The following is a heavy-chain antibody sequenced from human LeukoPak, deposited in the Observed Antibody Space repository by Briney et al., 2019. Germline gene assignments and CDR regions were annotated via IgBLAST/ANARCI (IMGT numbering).Heavy chain of an antibody. CDR3: ATGLTRVAY. Sequence: GGNLRRYCAASGLTFSSNWMNWARQDPGKGLEWVANIKEDGGEKYYVDSVKGRFTISRDNAKNSLSLQMNSLRAEDTAVYYCATGLTRVAYWGQGTLVTVSS. CDR2: IKEDGGEK. J-gene: IGHJ4*02. D-gene: IGHD2-21*02. V-gene: IGHV3-7*01. CDR1: GLTFSSNW.